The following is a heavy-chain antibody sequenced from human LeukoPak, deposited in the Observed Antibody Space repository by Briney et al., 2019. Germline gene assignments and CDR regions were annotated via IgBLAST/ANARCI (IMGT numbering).Heavy chain of an antibody. CDR1: GGSISSGGYY. Sequence: SETLSLTCTVSGGSISSGGYYWSWIRQHPGKGLEWIGYIYYSGSTYYNPSLKSRVTISVDTSKNQFSLKLSSVTAADTAVYYCASNAAGGIVVVPTAFDYWGQGTLVTASS. D-gene: IGHD2-2*01. CDR3: ASNAAGGIVVVPTAFDY. J-gene: IGHJ4*02. V-gene: IGHV4-31*03. CDR2: IYYSGST.